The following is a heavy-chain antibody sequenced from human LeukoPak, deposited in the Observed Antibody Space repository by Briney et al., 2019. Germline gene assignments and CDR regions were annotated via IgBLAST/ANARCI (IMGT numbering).Heavy chain of an antibody. V-gene: IGHV3-74*01. CDR2: INTDGTYT. D-gene: IGHD2-2*01. CDR1: GFTLSTYW. J-gene: IGHJ3*02. CDR3: ARSTGAYCSSTRCYSGVFDI. Sequence: GGSLRLSCAASGFTLSTYWMHWVRQSPGKGLVWISRINTDGTYTNYADPVKGRFTISRDNAKNTIYLQMNSLRVEDTAVYYCARSTGAYCSSTRCYSGVFDIWGQGTMVTVSS.